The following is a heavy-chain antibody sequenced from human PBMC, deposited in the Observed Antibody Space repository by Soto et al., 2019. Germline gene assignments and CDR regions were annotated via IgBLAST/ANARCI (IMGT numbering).Heavy chain of an antibody. CDR1: GGSISSSNW. J-gene: IGHJ5*02. CDR3: ARARRGSGMLLRGWFDP. CDR2: IYHSGST. V-gene: IGHV4-4*02. Sequence: QVQLQESGPGLVKPSGTLSLTCAVSGGSISSSNWWSWVRQPPGKGLEWIGEIYHSGSTNYNPSLKRRVTISVDKSKTQFSLKLSSVTAADTAVYYWARARRGSGMLLRGWFDPWGQGTLVTVSS. D-gene: IGHD3-10*01.